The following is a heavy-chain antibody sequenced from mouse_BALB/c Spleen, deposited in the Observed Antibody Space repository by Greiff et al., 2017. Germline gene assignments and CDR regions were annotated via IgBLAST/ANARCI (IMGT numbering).Heavy chain of an antibody. V-gene: IGHV5-6-5*01. D-gene: IGHD1-1*01. Sequence: EVQLVESGGGLVKPGGSLKLSCAASGFTFSSYAMSWVRQTPEKRLEWVASISSGGSTYYPDSVKGRFTISRDNARNILYLQMSSLRSEDTAMYYCARGATVVVLYAMDYWGQGTSVTVSS. J-gene: IGHJ4*01. CDR2: ISSGGST. CDR3: ARGATVVVLYAMDY. CDR1: GFTFSSYA.